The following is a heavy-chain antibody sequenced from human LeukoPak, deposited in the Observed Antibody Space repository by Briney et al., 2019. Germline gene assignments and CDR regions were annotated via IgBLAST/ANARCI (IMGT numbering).Heavy chain of an antibody. CDR3: AKASIAVALEYFQH. CDR1: GFTFSSYV. J-gene: IGHJ1*01. Sequence: PGGSLRLSCALSGFTFSSYVMSWVRQAPGKRLEWVSTISGSGGSTYYADSVKGRFTISRDNSKNTLYLQMNSLRAEDTAVYYCAKASIAVALEYFQHWGQGTLVTVSS. D-gene: IGHD6-19*01. CDR2: ISGSGGST. V-gene: IGHV3-23*01.